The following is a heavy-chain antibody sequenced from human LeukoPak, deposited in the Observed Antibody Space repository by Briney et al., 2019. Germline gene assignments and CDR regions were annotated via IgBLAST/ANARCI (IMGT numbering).Heavy chain of an antibody. Sequence: PGGSLRLSCAVSGFTFSSYVMSWVRQAPGKGLEWVSAISGSGGSTYYADSVKGRFTISRDDAKNSLYLQMNSLRAEDTAVYYCARHLSGITGYTYGRGIDYWGQGTLVTVSS. CDR1: GFTFSSYV. J-gene: IGHJ4*02. CDR2: ISGSGGST. D-gene: IGHD5-18*01. V-gene: IGHV3-23*01. CDR3: ARHLSGITGYTYGRGIDY.